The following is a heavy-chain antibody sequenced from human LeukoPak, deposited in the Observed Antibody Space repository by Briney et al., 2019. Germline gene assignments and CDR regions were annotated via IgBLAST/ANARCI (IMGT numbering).Heavy chain of an antibody. Sequence: PSETLSLTCTVSGGSISGYYWSWIRQPPGKGLEWIGYIYTNENTNYNPSVKSRVAMSVDTSKHQFSLRLSSVTAADTAVYYCARQAYYSGSGSWTGFDYWGQGTLVTVSS. CDR3: ARQAYYSGSGSWTGFDY. D-gene: IGHD3-10*01. CDR2: IYTNENT. CDR1: GGSISGYY. J-gene: IGHJ4*02. V-gene: IGHV4-4*09.